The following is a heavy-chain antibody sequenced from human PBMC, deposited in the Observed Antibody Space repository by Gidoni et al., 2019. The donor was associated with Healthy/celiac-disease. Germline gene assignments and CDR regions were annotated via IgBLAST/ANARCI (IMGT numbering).Heavy chain of an antibody. D-gene: IGHD2-15*01. CDR2: IRSSSSYT. J-gene: IGHJ6*03. V-gene: IGHV3-11*05. CDR1: GFTFRDYY. CDR3: ARVGGCSGGSCPPGGYYYYMDV. Sequence: QVQLVESGGGLVKPGGSLRLSCAASGFTFRDYYMSWTRQAPGKGLGWVSYIRSSSSYTNYADSVKGRFTISRDNAKNSLYLQMNSLRAEDTAVYYCARVGGCSGGSCPPGGYYYYMDVWGKGTTVTVSS.